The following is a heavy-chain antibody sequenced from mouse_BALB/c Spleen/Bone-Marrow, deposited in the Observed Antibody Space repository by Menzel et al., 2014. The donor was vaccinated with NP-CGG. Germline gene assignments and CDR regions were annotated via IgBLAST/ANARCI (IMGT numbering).Heavy chain of an antibody. CDR3: AKYNYGGYFDV. J-gene: IGHJ1*01. Sequence: VQLQQPGAELVKPGASVKLSCTASGFNIKDTYIHWVKQRPEQGLEWIGRIDPANGNTKYDQKFQGKATITADTSSNSAYLQLSSLTSEDTAVYYCAKYNYGGYFDVWGAGTTVTVSS. D-gene: IGHD1-3*01. CDR2: IDPANGNT. V-gene: IGHV14-3*02. CDR1: GFNIKDTY.